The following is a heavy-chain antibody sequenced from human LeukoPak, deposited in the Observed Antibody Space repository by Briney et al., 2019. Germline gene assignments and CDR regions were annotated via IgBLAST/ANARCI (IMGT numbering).Heavy chain of an antibody. V-gene: IGHV3-11*04. D-gene: IGHD3-22*01. Sequence: PGGSLRLSCAASGFTFSDYYMSWIRQAPGKGLEWVSYISSSGSTIYYADSVKGRFTISRDNAKNSLYLQMNSLRAEDTAVYYCARDGRGYYYDSSGYYFDYWGQGTLVTVSS. CDR2: ISSSGSTI. CDR1: GFTFSDYY. CDR3: ARDGRGYYYDSSGYYFDY. J-gene: IGHJ4*02.